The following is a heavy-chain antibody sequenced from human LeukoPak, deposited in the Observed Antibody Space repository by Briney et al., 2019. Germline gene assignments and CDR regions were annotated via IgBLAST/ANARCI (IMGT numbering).Heavy chain of an antibody. V-gene: IGHV4-61*02. Sequence: SETLSLTCTVSGGSISSGSYYWSWIRQPAGKGLEWIGRIYTSGSTNYNPSLKSRVTISVDTSKNQFSMKLSSVTAADTAVYYCARDSRRDGYNLYAFDIWRQGTMVTVTS. J-gene: IGHJ3*02. CDR3: ARDSRRDGYNLYAFDI. D-gene: IGHD5-24*01. CDR1: GGSISSGSYY. CDR2: IYTSGST.